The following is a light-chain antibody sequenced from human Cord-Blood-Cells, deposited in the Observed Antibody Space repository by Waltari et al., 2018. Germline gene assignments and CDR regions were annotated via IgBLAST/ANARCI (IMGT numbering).Light chain of an antibody. CDR1: QSLLHSNGYNY. CDR3: MQALQTPL. J-gene: IGKJ5*01. CDR2: LGS. Sequence: DIVMTQSPLSLPVPPGEPASIYCRSSQSLLHSNGYNYLDWYLQKPGQSPQLLIYLGSNRASGVPDRFSGSGSGTDFTLKISRVEAEDVGVYYCMQALQTPLFGQGTRLEIK. V-gene: IGKV2-28*01.